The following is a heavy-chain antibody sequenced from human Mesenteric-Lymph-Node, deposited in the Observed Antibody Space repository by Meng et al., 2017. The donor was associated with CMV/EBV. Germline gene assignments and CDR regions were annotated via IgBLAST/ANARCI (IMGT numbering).Heavy chain of an antibody. V-gene: IGHV6-1*01. CDR2: TYYRSNWYK. CDR3: AAGVHWFDS. CDR1: GDSVSSNSGA. J-gene: IGHJ5*01. Sequence: SWSLSGDSVSSNSGAWNWVRQSPSRGLEWLGRTYYRSNWYKDYEGSVRGRIAINPDTSKNQFSLQLNSVTPDDTAVYYCAAGVHWFDSWGQGTLVTVSS. D-gene: IGHD3-10*01.